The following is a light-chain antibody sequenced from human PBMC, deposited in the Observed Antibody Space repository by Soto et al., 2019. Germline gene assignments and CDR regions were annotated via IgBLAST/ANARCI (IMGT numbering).Light chain of an antibody. J-gene: IGLJ1*01. V-gene: IGLV2-14*01. CDR3: SSYTSSSKV. CDR2: DVS. CDR1: SSDVGGYNY. Sequence: QSVLSHPASVSGSPGQSITISCTGTSSDVGGYNYVSWYQQRPGKAPKLMIYDVSNRPSGVSNRFSGSKSGNTASLPISGLQAENKADYSCSSYTSSSKVFGPGTKVTVL.